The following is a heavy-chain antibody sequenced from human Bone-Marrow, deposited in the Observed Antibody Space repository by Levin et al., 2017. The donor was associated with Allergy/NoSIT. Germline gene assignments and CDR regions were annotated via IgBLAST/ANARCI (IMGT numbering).Heavy chain of an antibody. CDR1: GFSLSAPGMR. CDR2: IDWDEDK. CDR3: ARLRDHYELDY. V-gene: IGHV2-70*17. Sequence: RGSGPTLVKPTQTLTLTCTFSGFSLSAPGMRVTWIRQPPGKALEWLARIDWDEDKFYSRSLRTRLSISKDASKNQVVLSMTNMDPDDTATYYCARLRDHYELDYWGQGALVTVSS. D-gene: IGHD3-3*01. J-gene: IGHJ4*02.